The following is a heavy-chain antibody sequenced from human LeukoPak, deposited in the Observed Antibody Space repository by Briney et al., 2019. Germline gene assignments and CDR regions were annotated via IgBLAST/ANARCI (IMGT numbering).Heavy chain of an antibody. V-gene: IGHV3-7*03. Sequence: GGSLRLSCAASGFTFSSYWMSWVRQAPGKGLEWVANIKQDGSEKYYVDSVKGRFTISRDNSKNTLYLQMNSLRAEDTAVYYCAKDQWVDYYDSSGDRGPFDIWGQGTMVTVSS. D-gene: IGHD3-22*01. J-gene: IGHJ3*02. CDR1: GFTFSSYW. CDR3: AKDQWVDYYDSSGDRGPFDI. CDR2: IKQDGSEK.